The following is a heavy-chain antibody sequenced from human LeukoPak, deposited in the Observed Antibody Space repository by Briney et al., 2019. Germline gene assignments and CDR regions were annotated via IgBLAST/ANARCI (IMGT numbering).Heavy chain of an antibody. Sequence: KPSGTLSLTCTMSGDSISNSMLWGWVRQPPGKGLEWVGEKYRSGTTNYNPYLKSRVTISTDNSKNQVSLELNSVTAADTAVYFCARLKDFTGKEYYFFDLWGRGTLVTVSS. CDR3: ARLKDFTGKEYYFFDL. CDR2: KYRSGTT. D-gene: IGHD2/OR15-2a*01. V-gene: IGHV4-4*02. J-gene: IGHJ2*01. CDR1: GDSISNSML.